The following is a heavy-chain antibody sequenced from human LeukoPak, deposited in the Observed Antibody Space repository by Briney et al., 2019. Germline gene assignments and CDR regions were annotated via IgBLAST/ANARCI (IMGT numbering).Heavy chain of an antibody. CDR3: ARSTGGAAAGPDY. D-gene: IGHD6-13*01. V-gene: IGHV3-30-3*01. Sequence: GRSLRLSCAASGFTFSSYAMHWVRQAPGKGLEWVAVISYDGSNKYYADSVKGRFTISRDNSENTLYLQMNSLRAEDTAVYYCARSTGGAAAGPDYWGQGTLVTVSS. CDR2: ISYDGSNK. J-gene: IGHJ4*02. CDR1: GFTFSSYA.